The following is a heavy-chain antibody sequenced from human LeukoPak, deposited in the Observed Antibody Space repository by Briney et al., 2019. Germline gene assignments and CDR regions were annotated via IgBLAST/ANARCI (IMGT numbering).Heavy chain of an antibody. CDR3: ARSYYDILTGYPGPFDY. CDR2: ISGSGGST. CDR1: GFTFSSYA. V-gene: IGHV3-23*01. D-gene: IGHD3-9*01. Sequence: GGSLRLSCAASGFTFSSYAMSWVRQAPGKGLEWVSAISGSGGSTYYADSVKGRFTISRDNAKNSLYLQMNSLRAEDTAVYYCARSYYDILTGYPGPFDYWGQGTLVTVSS. J-gene: IGHJ4*02.